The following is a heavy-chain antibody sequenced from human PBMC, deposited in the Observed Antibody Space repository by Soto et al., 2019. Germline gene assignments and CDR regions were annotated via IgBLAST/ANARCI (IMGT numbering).Heavy chain of an antibody. J-gene: IGHJ6*02. V-gene: IGHV3-13*01. D-gene: IGHD3-16*01. Sequence: LRLSCAANCFPFSCYDMHWVRQATGQGLEWVSAIGTAGDTYYPGSVKGRFTISRENAKNSLYLQMNSLRAGDTAVYYCARSEGKQRGTIYYYYGMDVWGQGTTFPVPS. CDR1: CFPFSCYD. CDR3: ARSEGKQRGTIYYYYGMDV. CDR2: IGTAGDT.